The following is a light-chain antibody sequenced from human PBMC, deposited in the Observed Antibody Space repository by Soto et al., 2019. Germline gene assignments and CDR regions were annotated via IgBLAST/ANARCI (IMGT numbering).Light chain of an antibody. CDR3: QQYNIWPPS. CDR1: QSVSSN. J-gene: IGKJ1*01. CDR2: GAS. V-gene: IGKV3-15*01. Sequence: EIVMTQSPATLSVSPGERATLSRRASQSVSSNLAWYQQKPGQAPRLLIYGASTRATGIPARFSGSGSGTEFTLTICSLQSEDFAVYYCQQYNIWPPSFGQGTKVEIK.